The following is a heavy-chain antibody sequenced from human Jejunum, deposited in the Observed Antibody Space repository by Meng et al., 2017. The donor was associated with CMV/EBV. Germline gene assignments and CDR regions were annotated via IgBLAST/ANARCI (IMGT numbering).Heavy chain of an antibody. J-gene: IGHJ4*02. CDR1: FTFSNYP. CDR2: ISYDGKVK. CDR3: ARDPLRGYGDYFDY. V-gene: IGHV3-30*04. Sequence: FTFSNYPMHWVRQAPGEGLEGVAVISYDGKVKLYAESVKGRFTISRDDSKNTLYLQMNSLRSDDTAMYYCARDPLRGYGDYFDYWGQGTRVTVSS. D-gene: IGHD3-22*01.